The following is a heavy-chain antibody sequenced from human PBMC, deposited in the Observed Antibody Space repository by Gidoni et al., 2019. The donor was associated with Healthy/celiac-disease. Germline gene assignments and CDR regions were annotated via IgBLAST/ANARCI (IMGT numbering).Heavy chain of an antibody. J-gene: IGHJ3*02. CDR2: ISSSRRYL. CDR3: ARPITAYDAFDI. CDR1: GFTFSSYS. D-gene: IGHD5-12*01. Sequence: EVQLVESGGGLVKPGGSLRLSCAASGFTFSSYSMNWVRHAPGKGLYGVSSISSSRRYLYYAASVKGRFTISRDNAKNSLYLQMNSLSSEATAVYYCARPITAYDAFDIWGQGTMVTVSS. V-gene: IGHV3-21*01.